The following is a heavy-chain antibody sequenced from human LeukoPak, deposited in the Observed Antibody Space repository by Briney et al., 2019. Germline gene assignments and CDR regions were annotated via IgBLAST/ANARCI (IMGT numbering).Heavy chain of an antibody. CDR2: INHSGGT. CDR3: ARGRRYDFWSGYYRW. J-gene: IGHJ4*02. CDR1: GGSFSGYY. V-gene: IGHV4-34*01. D-gene: IGHD3-3*01. Sequence: PSETLSLTCAVYGGSFSGYYWSWIRQPPGKGLEWIGEINHSGGTNYNPSLKSRVTISVDTSKNQFSLKLSSVTAADTAVYYCARGRRYDFWSGYYRWWGQGTLSPSPQ.